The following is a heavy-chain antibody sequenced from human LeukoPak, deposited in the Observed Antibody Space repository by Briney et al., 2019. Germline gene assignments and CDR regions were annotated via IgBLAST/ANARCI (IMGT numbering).Heavy chain of an antibody. V-gene: IGHV3-7*03. CDR1: GFTFSSYS. CDR3: ARDGMGGIKAFDI. J-gene: IGHJ3*02. CDR2: IKHDGSQK. D-gene: IGHD3-10*01. Sequence: GGSLRLSCAASGFTFSSYSMNWVRQAPGRGLEWVANIKHDGSQKYYVDSVKGRITISRDNAKNSLYLQMSSLTAEDTAVYFCARDGMGGIKAFDIWGQGTMVTVSS.